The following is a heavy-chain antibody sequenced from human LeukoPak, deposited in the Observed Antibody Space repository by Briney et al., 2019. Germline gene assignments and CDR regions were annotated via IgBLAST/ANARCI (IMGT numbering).Heavy chain of an antibody. CDR3: ATDRSGVGATALGAFDI. CDR1: GYTFTGYY. D-gene: IGHD1-26*01. V-gene: IGHV1-69*06. CDR2: IIPIFGTA. J-gene: IGHJ3*02. Sequence: ASVKVSCKASGYTFTGYYMHWVRQAPGQGLEWMGGIIPIFGTANYAQKFQGRVTMTEDTSTDTAYMELSSLRSEDTAVYYCATDRSGVGATALGAFDIWGQGTMVTVSS.